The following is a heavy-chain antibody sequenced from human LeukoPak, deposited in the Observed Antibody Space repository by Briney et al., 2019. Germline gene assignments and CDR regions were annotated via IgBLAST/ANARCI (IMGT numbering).Heavy chain of an antibody. CDR2: IYYSGST. Sequence: PSETLSLTCTVSGGSISSYYWSWIRQPPGKGLEWIGYIYYSGSTNYNPSLKSRVTISVDTSKNQFSLKLSSVTAADTAVYYCAGGVHNGAFDIWGQGTMVTVSS. V-gene: IGHV4-59*01. CDR1: GGSISSYY. J-gene: IGHJ3*02. D-gene: IGHD1-14*01. CDR3: AGGVHNGAFDI.